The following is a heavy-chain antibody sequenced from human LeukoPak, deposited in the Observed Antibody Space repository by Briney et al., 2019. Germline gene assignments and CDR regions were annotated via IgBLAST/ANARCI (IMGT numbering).Heavy chain of an antibody. V-gene: IGHV3-72*01. D-gene: IGHD4-17*01. CDR2: LRSKAESYTT. Sequence: GGSLRLSCAASGFTFSDHYFDWVRQAPGKGLEWVGRLRSKAESYTTEYAAPVKGRFTISRDDSKNSLYLQMNSLKTGDSAVYYCVRGAKLREDAFDIWGRGTAVTVSS. J-gene: IGHJ3*02. CDR1: GFTFSDHY. CDR3: VRGAKLREDAFDI.